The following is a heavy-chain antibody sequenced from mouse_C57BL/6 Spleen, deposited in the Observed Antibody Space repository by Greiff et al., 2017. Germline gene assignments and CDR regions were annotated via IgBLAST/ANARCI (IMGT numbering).Heavy chain of an antibody. Sequence: EVQLQQSGPVLVKPGASVKMSCKASGYTFTDYYMNWVKQSHGKSLEWIGVINPYNGGTSYNQKFKGKATLTVDKSSSTAYMELNSLTSEDSAVYYCARPEGYFDYWGQGTTLTVSS. CDR2: INPYNGGT. CDR1: GYTFTDYY. J-gene: IGHJ2*01. V-gene: IGHV1-19*01. CDR3: ARPEGYFDY.